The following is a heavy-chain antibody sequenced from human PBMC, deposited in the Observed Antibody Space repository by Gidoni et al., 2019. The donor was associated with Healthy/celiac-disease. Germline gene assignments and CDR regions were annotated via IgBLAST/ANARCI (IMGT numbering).Heavy chain of an antibody. D-gene: IGHD3-10*01. Sequence: QVQLQESRPGLVKPSQTRSLTCNVSCGSISSGGSYWSWIRQHPGKGLEWIGYIYYSGSTYYNPSLKSRVTISVDTSKNQFSLKLSSVTAADTAVYYCAGAITMVRGVRVYNWFDPWGQGTLVTVSS. CDR1: CGSISSGGSY. CDR2: IYYSGST. V-gene: IGHV4-31*03. J-gene: IGHJ5*02. CDR3: AGAITMVRGVRVYNWFDP.